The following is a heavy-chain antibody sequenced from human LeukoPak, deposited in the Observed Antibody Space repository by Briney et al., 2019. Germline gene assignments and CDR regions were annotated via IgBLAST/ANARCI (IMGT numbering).Heavy chain of an antibody. CDR3: ARTPYRTMVRGVIINSIYFDY. CDR1: GGSISSSSYY. D-gene: IGHD3-10*01. J-gene: IGHJ4*02. CDR2: IYYSGST. Sequence: PSEALSLTCTVSGGSISSSSYYWGWIRQPPGKGLEWIGSIYYSGSTYYNPSLKSRVTISVDTSKNQFSLKLSSVTAADTAVYYCARTPYRTMVRGVIINSIYFDYWGQGTLVTVSS. V-gene: IGHV4-39*07.